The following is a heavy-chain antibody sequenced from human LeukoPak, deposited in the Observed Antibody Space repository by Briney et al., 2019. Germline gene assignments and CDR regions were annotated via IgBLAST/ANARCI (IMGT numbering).Heavy chain of an antibody. V-gene: IGHV3-33*01. D-gene: IGHD6-19*01. Sequence: QSGGSLRLSCAASGFTFSSYGMHWVRQAPGKGLEWVAVIWYDGSNKYYADSVKGRFTISRDNSKNTLYLQMNSLRAEDTAVYYCARDKHSSGWTDYWGQGTLVTVSS. CDR1: GFTFSSYG. J-gene: IGHJ4*02. CDR2: IWYDGSNK. CDR3: ARDKHSSGWTDY.